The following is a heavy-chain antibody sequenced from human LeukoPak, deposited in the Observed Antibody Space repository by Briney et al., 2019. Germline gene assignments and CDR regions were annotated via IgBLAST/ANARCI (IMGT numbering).Heavy chain of an antibody. J-gene: IGHJ4*02. CDR1: GYTFTGYY. Sequence: ASVKVSCKASGYTFTGYYIHWVRQAPGQGLEWMGWINPNSGGTNYAQKFQGRVTMTRDTSISTAYMELSSLRSEDTAVYYCARGDPAAAAGDYWGQGTLVTVSS. D-gene: IGHD6-13*01. CDR2: INPNSGGT. V-gene: IGHV1-2*02. CDR3: ARGDPAAAAGDY.